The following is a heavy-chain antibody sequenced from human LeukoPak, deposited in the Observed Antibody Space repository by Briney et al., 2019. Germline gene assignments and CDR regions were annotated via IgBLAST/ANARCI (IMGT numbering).Heavy chain of an antibody. D-gene: IGHD3-9*01. CDR3: ARSGYLGYLRYFDWSFDY. V-gene: IGHV4-34*01. CDR1: GGSFSGYY. J-gene: IGHJ4*01. Sequence: SETLSLTCAVYGGSFSGYYWSWIRQPPGKGLEWIGEINHSGSTNYNPSLKSRVTISVDTSKNQFSLKLSSVTAADTAVYYCARSGYLGYLRYFDWSFDYWGQGTLVTVSS. CDR2: INHSGST.